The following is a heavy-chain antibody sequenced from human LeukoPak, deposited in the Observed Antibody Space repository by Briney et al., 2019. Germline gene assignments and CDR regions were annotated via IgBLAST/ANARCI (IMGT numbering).Heavy chain of an antibody. CDR3: ARGGTSGYRFFYYFDY. CDR1: GGSISSGGYY. CDR2: IYYSGST. J-gene: IGHJ4*02. Sequence: SETLSLTCTVSGGSISSGGYYWSWIRQHPGKGLEWIGYIYYSGSTYYNPSLKSRVTISVDTSKNQFSLKLSSVTAADTAVYYCARGGTSGYRFFYYFDYWGQGTLVTVSS. V-gene: IGHV4-31*03. D-gene: IGHD5-12*01.